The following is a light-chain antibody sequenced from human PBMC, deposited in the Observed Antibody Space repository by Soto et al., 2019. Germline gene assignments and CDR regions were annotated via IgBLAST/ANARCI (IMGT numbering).Light chain of an antibody. CDR2: EVS. CDR1: SSDVGGYEY. CDR3: SSYTAANTYV. Sequence: QSALTQPASVSGSPGQSITISCTGTSSDVGGYEYVSWYQHHPGKAPKLMIYEVSNRPSGVSHRFSGSKSGNTASLTISGLQAEDKADYYCSSYTAANTYVFGTGTKVTVL. V-gene: IGLV2-14*01. J-gene: IGLJ1*01.